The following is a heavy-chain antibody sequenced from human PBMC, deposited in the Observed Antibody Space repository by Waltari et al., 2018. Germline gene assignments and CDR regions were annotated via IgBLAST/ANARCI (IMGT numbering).Heavy chain of an antibody. Sequence: QVQLQESGPGLVKPSETLSLTCPVSGGSISSYYWSWIRQPPGKGLEWIGYIYYSVSTNYNPSLKSRVTISVDTSKNQFSLKLSSVTAADTAVYYCARAGYYDSSGYPNWGQGTLVTVSS. CDR1: GGSISSYY. J-gene: IGHJ4*02. V-gene: IGHV4-59*01. CDR3: ARAGYYDSSGYPN. D-gene: IGHD3-22*01. CDR2: IYYSVST.